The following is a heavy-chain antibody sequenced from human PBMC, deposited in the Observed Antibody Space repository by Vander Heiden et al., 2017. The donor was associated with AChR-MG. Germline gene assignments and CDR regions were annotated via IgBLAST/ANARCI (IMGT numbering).Heavy chain of an antibody. V-gene: IGHV3-23*01. Sequence: EVQLLESGGGLVQPGGSLRLSCAASGFTFSSYAMSWVRQAPGKGLEWVSAISGSGGSTYYADSVKGRFTISRDNSKNTLYLQMNSLRAEDTAVYYCAKHSSSWPLLDYYYYYGMDVWGQGTTVTVSS. J-gene: IGHJ6*02. CDR3: AKHSSSWPLLDYYYYYGMDV. CDR2: ISGSGGST. CDR1: GFTFSSYA. D-gene: IGHD6-13*01.